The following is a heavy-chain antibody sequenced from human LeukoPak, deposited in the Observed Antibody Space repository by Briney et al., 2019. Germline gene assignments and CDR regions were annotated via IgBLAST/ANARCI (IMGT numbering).Heavy chain of an antibody. D-gene: IGHD3-10*01. Sequence: VASVKVSCTASGYTFTSYGISWVRQAPGQGLEWMGWISAYNGNTNYAQKLQGRVTMTTDTSTSTAYMELRSLRSDDTAVYYCARDVDMARGVPYGMDVWGQGTTVTVSS. CDR2: ISAYNGNT. CDR3: ARDVDMARGVPYGMDV. J-gene: IGHJ6*02. V-gene: IGHV1-18*01. CDR1: GYTFTSYG.